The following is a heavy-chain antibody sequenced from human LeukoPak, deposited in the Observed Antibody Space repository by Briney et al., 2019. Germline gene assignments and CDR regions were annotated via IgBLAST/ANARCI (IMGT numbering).Heavy chain of an antibody. D-gene: IGHD3-22*01. CDR3: ARYYDGRTLDY. V-gene: IGHV4-59*01. Sequence: SETLSLTCAVSGGSISSYYWSWIRQPPGKGLEWIGYIYYSGSTNYNPSLKSRVTISVGTSKNQFSLKLSSVTAADTAMYYCARYYDGRTLDYWGQGTLVTVSS. CDR1: GGSISSYY. J-gene: IGHJ4*02. CDR2: IYYSGST.